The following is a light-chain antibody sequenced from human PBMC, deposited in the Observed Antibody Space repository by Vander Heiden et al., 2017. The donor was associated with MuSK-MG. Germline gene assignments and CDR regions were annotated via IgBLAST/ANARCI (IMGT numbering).Light chain of an antibody. CDR2: DVS. J-gene: IGLJ1*01. CDR1: SSDVGGYNY. V-gene: IGLV2-11*01. Sequence: SALTQPRSVSGSPGQSVTISCTGTSSDVGGYNYVSWYQQHPGKAPKLMIYDVSKRPSGVTDRFSGSKSGNTASLTISGLQAEDEADYYCCSYAGSYTYVFGTGTKVTVL. CDR3: CSYAGSYTYV.